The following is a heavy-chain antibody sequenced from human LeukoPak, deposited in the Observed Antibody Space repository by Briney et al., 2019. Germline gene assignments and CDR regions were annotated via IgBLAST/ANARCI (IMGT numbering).Heavy chain of an antibody. J-gene: IGHJ4*02. Sequence: PSETLSLTCTVSGGSISSGSYYWSWIRQPAGKGLEWIGRIYTSGSTNYNPSLKSRVTISVDTSKNQFSLKLSSVTAADTAVYYCARLRREVGATRYYFDYWGQGTLVTVSS. D-gene: IGHD1-26*01. CDR2: IYTSGST. CDR1: GGSISSGSYY. V-gene: IGHV4-61*02. CDR3: ARLRREVGATRYYFDY.